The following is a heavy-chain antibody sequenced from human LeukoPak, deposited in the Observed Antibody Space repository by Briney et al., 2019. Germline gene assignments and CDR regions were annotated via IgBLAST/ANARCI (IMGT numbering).Heavy chain of an antibody. CDR2: INHSGST. CDR3: ARADYDSSGTNWFDP. V-gene: IGHV4-34*01. CDR1: GGSISSYY. J-gene: IGHJ5*02. D-gene: IGHD3-22*01. Sequence: SETLSLTCTVSGGSISSYYWSWIRQPPGKGLEWIGEINHSGSTNYNPSLKSRVTISVDTSKNQFSLKLSSVTAADTAVYYCARADYDSSGTNWFDPWGQGTLVTVSS.